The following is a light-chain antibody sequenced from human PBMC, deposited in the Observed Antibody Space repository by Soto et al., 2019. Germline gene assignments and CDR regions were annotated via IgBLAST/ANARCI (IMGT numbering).Light chain of an antibody. CDR1: SSDVGGYNF. V-gene: IGLV2-14*01. CDR2: EVS. Sequence: QSALTQPASVSGSPGQSITISCTGTSSDVGGYNFVSWYQQHPGKDPKLIIYEVSHRPSGVSYRFSGSKSGNTASLTISGLQAEDEADYYCSSYTSSVTLVFGGGTKLPVL. J-gene: IGLJ2*01. CDR3: SSYTSSVTLV.